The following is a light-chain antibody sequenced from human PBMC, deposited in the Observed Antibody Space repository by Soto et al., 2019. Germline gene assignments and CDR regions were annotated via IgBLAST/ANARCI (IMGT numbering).Light chain of an antibody. V-gene: IGLV2-14*01. CDR1: SSDVGGYNN. J-gene: IGLJ1*01. CDR3: SSYRSDTTYV. Sequence: QSVLTQPASVSGSPGQSITISCTGTSSDVGGYNNVSWYQHHPGKAPKLMIHEVSDRPSGISNRFSGSKSGNTASLTISGLQAEDEADYYCSSYRSDTTYVFGTGTKVTV. CDR2: EVS.